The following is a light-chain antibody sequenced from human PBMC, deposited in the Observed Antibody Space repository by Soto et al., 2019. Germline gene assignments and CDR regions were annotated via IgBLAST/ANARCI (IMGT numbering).Light chain of an antibody. Sequence: QSVLTQPASVSGSPGQSITISCTGTSSDVGGYNYVSWYQQHPGKAPKLMIYAVSNRPSGASNRFSGSKSGNTATLTISGLQAEDEADTYCCSYTVSGTYVFGTGTKVTVL. CDR1: SSDVGGYNY. CDR3: CSYTVSGTYV. J-gene: IGLJ1*01. CDR2: AVS. V-gene: IGLV2-14*01.